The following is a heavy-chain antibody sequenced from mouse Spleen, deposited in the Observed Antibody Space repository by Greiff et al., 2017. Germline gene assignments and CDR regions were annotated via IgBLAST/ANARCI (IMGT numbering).Heavy chain of an antibody. CDR3: ARKAGLLY. Sequence: QVQLQQSGAELAKPGASVKLSCKASGYTFTSYWMHWVKQRPGQGLEWIGYINPSSGYTKYNQKFKDKATLTADTSSNTAYMQLSSLTTEDSAIYYCARKAGLLYWGQGTTLTVSS. V-gene: IGHV1-7*01. CDR2: INPSSGYT. CDR1: GYTFTSYW. J-gene: IGHJ2*01. D-gene: IGHD2-3*01.